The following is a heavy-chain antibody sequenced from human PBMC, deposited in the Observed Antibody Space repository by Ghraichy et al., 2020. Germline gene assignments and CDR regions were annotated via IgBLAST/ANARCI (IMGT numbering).Heavy chain of an antibody. V-gene: IGHV3-7*03. CDR2: IKQDGSEK. J-gene: IGHJ4*02. D-gene: IGHD5-18*01. Sequence: GSLRLSCAASGFTFSSYWMSWVRQAPGKGLEWVANIKQDGSEKYYVDSVKGRFTISRDNAKNSLYLQMNSLRAEDTAVYYCARGDTTMVLSEWDYWGQGTLVTVSS. CDR3: ARGDTTMVLSEWDY. CDR1: GFTFSSYW.